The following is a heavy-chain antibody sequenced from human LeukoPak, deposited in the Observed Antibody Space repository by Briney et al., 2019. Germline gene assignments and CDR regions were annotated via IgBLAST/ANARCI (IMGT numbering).Heavy chain of an antibody. Sequence: GASVKVSCKASGYTFTSYDINWVRQTTGQGLEWMGWMNPNSGNTGYAQKFQGRVTMTRNTSISTAYMELSSLRSEDTAVYYCARRIVVRGRGAFDIWGQGTMVTVSS. D-gene: IGHD3-10*01. CDR1: GYTFTSYD. V-gene: IGHV1-8*01. CDR3: ARRIVVRGRGAFDI. CDR2: MNPNSGNT. J-gene: IGHJ3*02.